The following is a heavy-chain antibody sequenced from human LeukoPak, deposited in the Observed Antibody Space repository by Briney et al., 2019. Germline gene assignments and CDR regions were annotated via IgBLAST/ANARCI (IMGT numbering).Heavy chain of an antibody. CDR3: ARRAYCSSTSCTLYGMDV. D-gene: IGHD2-2*01. Sequence: LGESLKISCKGSGYSFTSYWIGWVRQMPGKGLEWMGIIYPSDSDTRYSPSFQGQVTISADKSITTAYLQWSSLKASDTAIYYCARRAYCSSTSCTLYGMDVWGQGTTVTVSS. CDR2: IYPSDSDT. CDR1: GYSFTSYW. J-gene: IGHJ6*02. V-gene: IGHV5-51*01.